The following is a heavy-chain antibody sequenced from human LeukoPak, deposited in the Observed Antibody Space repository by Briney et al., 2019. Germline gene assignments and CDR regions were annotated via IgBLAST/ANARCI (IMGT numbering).Heavy chain of an antibody. D-gene: IGHD3-9*01. J-gene: IGHJ6*02. CDR3: ASHHRYFDWLPSPHYYYYYYGMDV. CDR1: GGTFSSYA. CDR2: IIPIFGTA. Sequence: ASVKVSCKASGGTFSSYAISWVRQAPGQGLEWMGGIIPIFGTANYAQKFQGRVTITADESTSTAYMELSSLRSEDTAVYYCASHHRYFDWLPSPHYYYYYYGMDVWGQGATVTVSS. V-gene: IGHV1-69*13.